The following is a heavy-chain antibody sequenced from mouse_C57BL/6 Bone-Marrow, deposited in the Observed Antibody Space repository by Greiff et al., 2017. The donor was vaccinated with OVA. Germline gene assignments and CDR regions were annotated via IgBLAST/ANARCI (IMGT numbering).Heavy chain of an antibody. CDR3: ARGWLRRGAWFAY. D-gene: IGHD2-2*01. V-gene: IGHV1-26*01. CDR1: GYTFTDYY. Sequence: VQLQQSGPELVKPGASVKISCKASGYTFTDYYMNWVKQSHGKSLEWIGDINPNNGGTSYNQKFKGKATLTVDKSASTAYMELRSLTSEDSAVYYCARGWLRRGAWFAYWGQGTLVTVSA. J-gene: IGHJ3*01. CDR2: INPNNGGT.